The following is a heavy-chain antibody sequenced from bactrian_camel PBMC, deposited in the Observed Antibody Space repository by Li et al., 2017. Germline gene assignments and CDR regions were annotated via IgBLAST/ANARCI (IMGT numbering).Heavy chain of an antibody. CDR1: GDSFTTYC. CDR2: IDGAGSP. J-gene: IGHJ4*01. D-gene: IGHD2*01. V-gene: IGHV3S26*01. Sequence: HVQLVESGGGSVQAGGSLRLSCAASGDSFTTYCMSWFRQAPGKEQEGIASIDGAGSPNYANSVKGRFTISQDNTRNILYLQMKNLKPEDTAMYYCAAVLFRPGALGKRGAGDSAGYCYNEWPDFAYMGQGTQVTVS.